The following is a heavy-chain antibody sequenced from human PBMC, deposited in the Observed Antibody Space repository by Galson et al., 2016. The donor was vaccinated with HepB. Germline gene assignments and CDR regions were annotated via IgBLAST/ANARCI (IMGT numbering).Heavy chain of an antibody. J-gene: IGHJ6*02. CDR2: INPGGGST. CDR1: GYTFTSYF. V-gene: IGHV1-46*01. Sequence: QSGAEVKKPGESLKISCKASGYTFTSYFTHWVRQAPGQGLEWMGVINPGGGSTSYAQKFQGRVTMTRDTSTSTVYMELSSLRSEDTAVYYCAREPKGSGSMDAMDVWGQGTTVTVS. D-gene: IGHD3-3*01. CDR3: AREPKGSGSMDAMDV.